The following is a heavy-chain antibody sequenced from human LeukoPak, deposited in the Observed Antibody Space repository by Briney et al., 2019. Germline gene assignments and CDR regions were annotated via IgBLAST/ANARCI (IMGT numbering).Heavy chain of an antibody. D-gene: IGHD6-13*01. J-gene: IGHJ6*02. Sequence: GGALRLSCAASGFTFNTYSMNWVRQAPGKGLEGVSHISSSSSTIYYADSVKGRFTISRDNAKTSLYLQMNSLRDEDTAMYYCARVEQKPRAVCGMDVWGQGTTVTVSS. V-gene: IGHV3-48*02. CDR2: ISSSSSTI. CDR1: GFTFNTYS. CDR3: ARVEQKPRAVCGMDV.